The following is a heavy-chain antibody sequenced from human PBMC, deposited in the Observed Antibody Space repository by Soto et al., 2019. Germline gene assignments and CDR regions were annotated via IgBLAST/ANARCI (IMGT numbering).Heavy chain of an antibody. D-gene: IGHD6-19*01. CDR2: IYPGDSDT. V-gene: IGHV5-51*01. J-gene: IGHJ6*02. CDR1: GYSFTSYW. Sequence: PGESLKISCKGSGYSFTSYWIGWGLQMPGKGLEWLGIIYPGDSDTRYSPSFQGQVTISADKSISTAYLQWSSLKASDTAMYYCARHYSIAVAGTVYYYYGMDVWGQGTTVTVSS. CDR3: ARHYSIAVAGTVYYYYGMDV.